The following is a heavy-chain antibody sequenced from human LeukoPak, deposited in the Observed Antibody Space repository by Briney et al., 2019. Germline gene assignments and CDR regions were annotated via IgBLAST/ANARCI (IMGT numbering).Heavy chain of an antibody. V-gene: IGHV4-4*09. CDR3: ARLGLYYDFWSGYLGYNWFDP. CDR1: GGSISSYY. CDR2: IYTSGST. D-gene: IGHD3-3*01. J-gene: IGHJ5*02. Sequence: TETLSLTCTVSGGSISSYYWSWIRQPPGKGLEWIGYIYTSGSTNYNPSLKSRVTISVDTSKNQFSLKLSSVTAADTAVYYCARLGLYYDFWSGYLGYNWFDPWGQGTLVTVSS.